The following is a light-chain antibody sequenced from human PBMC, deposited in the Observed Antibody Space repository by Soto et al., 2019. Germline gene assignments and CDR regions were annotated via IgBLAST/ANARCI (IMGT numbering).Light chain of an antibody. CDR2: AAS. J-gene: IGKJ5*01. CDR1: QGISSS. CDR3: QKLHNFPLI. V-gene: IGKV1-9*01. Sequence: DIQLTQYPSFLSASVGDRVTITCRASQGISSSLAWYQQKPGEAPRLLIYAASTLQSGVPSRFSGSGYGTEFALIFSSLQPDDFANYYCQKLHNFPLIFGQVTRLEIK.